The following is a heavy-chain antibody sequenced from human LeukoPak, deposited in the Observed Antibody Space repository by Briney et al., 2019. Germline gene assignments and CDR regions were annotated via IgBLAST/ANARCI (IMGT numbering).Heavy chain of an antibody. J-gene: IGHJ6*02. CDR1: GFTFSSYA. CDR3: ARGHYDMGV. Sequence: GGSLRLSCAASGFTFSSYAMSWVRQAPGKGLEWVSGISGTGGSTYYADSVKGRFTISRDNANNSLYLQMNSLRAEDTAVYYCARGHYDMGVWGQGTTVTVSS. CDR2: ISGTGGST. V-gene: IGHV3-23*01.